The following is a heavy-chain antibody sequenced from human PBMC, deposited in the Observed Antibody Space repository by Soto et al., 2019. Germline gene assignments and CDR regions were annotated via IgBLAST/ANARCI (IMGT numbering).Heavy chain of an antibody. Sequence: SETLSLTCTVSGGSIISGTYYWTWVRQRPGEGLEWIGFISHSGRTYYNPSLKSRAAISVDTSENQFSLRLSSVTAADTAVYFCARDSDYCTGGSCYGNFDFWGQGTLVTVSS. CDR2: ISHSGRT. J-gene: IGHJ4*02. V-gene: IGHV4-31*03. CDR1: GGSIISGTYY. D-gene: IGHD2-15*01. CDR3: ARDSDYCTGGSCYGNFDF.